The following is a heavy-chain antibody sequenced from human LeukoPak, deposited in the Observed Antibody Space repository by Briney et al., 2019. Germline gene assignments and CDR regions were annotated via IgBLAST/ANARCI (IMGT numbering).Heavy chain of an antibody. Sequence: GGPLRLSCAASGFTFSSYSMNWVRQAPGKGLEWVSHITASGTAMFYTDSVKGRFTISRDNAKNSLYLQMNSLRDEDTAVYYCASSGSYRFDYWGQGTLVTVSS. V-gene: IGHV3-48*02. CDR3: ASSGSYRFDY. J-gene: IGHJ4*02. CDR1: GFTFSSYS. CDR2: ITASGTAM. D-gene: IGHD1-26*01.